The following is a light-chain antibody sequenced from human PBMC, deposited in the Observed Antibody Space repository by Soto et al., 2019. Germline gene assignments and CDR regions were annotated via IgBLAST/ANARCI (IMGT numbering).Light chain of an antibody. Sequence: EIVLTQSPGTLSLSPGERATLSCGASQRVTSNYLAWYQQKPGQAPRLLIFGASTRATGIPDRFSGSGSGTDFTLTISRLEREDFAVYYCQHYYTSYTTFGQGTKVEIK. CDR3: QHYYTSYTT. J-gene: IGKJ1*01. CDR2: GAS. CDR1: QRVTSNY. V-gene: IGKV3-20*01.